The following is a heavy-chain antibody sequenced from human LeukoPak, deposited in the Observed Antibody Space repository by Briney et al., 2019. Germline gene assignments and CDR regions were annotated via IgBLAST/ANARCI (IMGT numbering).Heavy chain of an antibody. CDR2: IDTNTGNP. Sequence: ASVKASCKASGYTFTNYAMNWVRQVPGQGLEWMGWIDTNTGNPTYAQGFTEQFVFSLDTSVNTAYLQINSLKSEDTAVYYCAKRYLGGGGGDCRSLGGVSPLGQGTL. CDR1: GYTFTNYA. D-gene: IGHD3-3*01. J-gene: IGHJ5*02. V-gene: IGHV7-4-1*02. CDR3: AKRYLGGGGGDCRSLGGVSP.